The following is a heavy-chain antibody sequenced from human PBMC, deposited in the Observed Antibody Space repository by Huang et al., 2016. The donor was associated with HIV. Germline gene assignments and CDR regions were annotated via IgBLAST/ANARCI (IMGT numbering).Heavy chain of an antibody. Sequence: QVQLLQSGAEVKKPGSSVKVSCKASGGPFRSYSIAWVRQAPGQGLEWVARLMPGFDSPKYEQKLQGRVRVTADESTSTVYMELRDLRPDDTAVYFCARGSLEYSVSSSLDYWGQGTHVTVSS. J-gene: IGHJ4*02. V-gene: IGHV1-69*13. CDR2: LMPGFDSP. CDR3: ARGSLEYSVSSSLDY. D-gene: IGHD4-4*01. CDR1: GGPFRSYS.